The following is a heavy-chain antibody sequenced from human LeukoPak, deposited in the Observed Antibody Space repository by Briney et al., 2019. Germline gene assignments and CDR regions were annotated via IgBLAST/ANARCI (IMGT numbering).Heavy chain of an antibody. CDR1: GYTFTSYG. Sequence: ASVKVSCKASGYTFTSYGISWVRQAPGQGLEGMGWISAYNGNTNYSQKLQGRVTMTTDTSTSTAYMELRSMRSDDTAVYYCAREQGDYVRYFDLWGRGTLVTVSS. CDR2: ISAYNGNT. J-gene: IGHJ2*01. CDR3: AREQGDYVRYFDL. D-gene: IGHD4-17*01. V-gene: IGHV1-18*04.